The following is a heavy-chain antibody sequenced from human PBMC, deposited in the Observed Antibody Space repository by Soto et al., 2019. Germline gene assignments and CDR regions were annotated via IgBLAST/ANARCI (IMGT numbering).Heavy chain of an antibody. CDR1: GGTFSSYA. D-gene: IGHD3-3*01. V-gene: IGHV1-69*06. Sequence: SSVKVSCKASGGTFSSYAISWVRQAPGQGLEWMGGIIPIFGTANYAQKFQGRVTITADKSTSTAYMELSSLRSEDTAVYYCATWRTIFGVPTYNGFDPWGQGTRVTVTS. CDR2: IIPIFGTA. CDR3: ATWRTIFGVPTYNGFDP. J-gene: IGHJ5*02.